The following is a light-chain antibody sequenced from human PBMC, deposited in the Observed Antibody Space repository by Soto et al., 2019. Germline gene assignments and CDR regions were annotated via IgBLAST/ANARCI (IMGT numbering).Light chain of an antibody. Sequence: QSALTQPPSASGSPGRSVTISCTGTSSDVGAYDYVSWYQQHPGKAPKLMIYEINKRPSGVPDRFSGSKSGNTASLTVSGLQAEDEADYYCSSSAGSNNSPYVFGTGTKVTVL. CDR1: SSDVGAYDY. CDR2: EIN. CDR3: SSSAGSNNSPYV. J-gene: IGLJ1*01. V-gene: IGLV2-8*01.